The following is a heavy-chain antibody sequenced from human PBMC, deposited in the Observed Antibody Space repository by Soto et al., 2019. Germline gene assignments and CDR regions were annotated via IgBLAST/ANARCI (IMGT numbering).Heavy chain of an antibody. CDR3: AKVFGLGDYGDY. CDR1: GFTLSSYA. V-gene: IGHV3-23*01. CDR2: ISGSGGST. J-gene: IGHJ4*02. D-gene: IGHD4-17*01. Sequence: GGSLRLSCAASGFTLSSYAMSWVRQAPGKGLEWVSAISGSGGSTYYADSVKGRFTISRDNSKNTLYLQMNSLRAEDTAVYYCAKVFGLGDYGDYWGQGTLVTVSS.